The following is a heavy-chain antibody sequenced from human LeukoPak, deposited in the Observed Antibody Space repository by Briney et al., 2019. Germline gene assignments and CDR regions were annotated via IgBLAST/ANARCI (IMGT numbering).Heavy chain of an antibody. CDR2: INPNSGGT. Sequence: GASVKVSCKASGYTFTGYYMHWVRQAPGQGLEWMGWINPNSGGTNYAQKFQGRVTMTRDTSISTAYMELSRLRSDDTAVYYCAREGTDTGMAMFDPWGQGTLVTVSS. D-gene: IGHD5-18*01. CDR3: AREGTDTGMAMFDP. V-gene: IGHV1-2*02. J-gene: IGHJ5*02. CDR1: GYTFTGYY.